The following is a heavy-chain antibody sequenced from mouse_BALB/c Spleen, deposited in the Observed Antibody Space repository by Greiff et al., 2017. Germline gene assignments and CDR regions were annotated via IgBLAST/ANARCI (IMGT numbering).Heavy chain of an antibody. CDR3: NAVTTVVATDDY. CDR1: GFNIKDYY. Sequence: VQLQQSGAELVRSGASVKLSCTASGFNIKDYYMHWVKQRPEQGLEWIGWIDPENGDTECAPKFQGKATMTADTSSNTAYLQLSSLTSEDTAVYYCNAVTTVVATDDYWGRGTTLTVSS. V-gene: IGHV14-4*02. D-gene: IGHD1-1*01. J-gene: IGHJ2*01. CDR2: IDPENGDT.